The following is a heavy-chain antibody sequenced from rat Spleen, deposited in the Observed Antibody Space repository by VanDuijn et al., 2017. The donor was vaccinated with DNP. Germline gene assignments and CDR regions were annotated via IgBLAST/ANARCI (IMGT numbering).Heavy chain of an antibody. Sequence: VQLQESGPGLVEPSQSLSLTCSVTGYSITSCCRWTWIRKFPGHKLEWTGHISNSGSTSYNSSLKSRISITRDTSKNQFFLQLNSVTTEDTSTSCGARWNIGTSTLDYWGQGVMFTVSS. CDR1: GYSITSCC. J-gene: IGHJ2*01. CDR3: ARWNIGTSTLDY. D-gene: IGHD1-5*01. V-gene: IGHV3-1*01. CDR2: ISNSGST.